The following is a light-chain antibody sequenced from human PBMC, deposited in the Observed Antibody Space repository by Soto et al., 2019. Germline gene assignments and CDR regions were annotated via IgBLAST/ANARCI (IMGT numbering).Light chain of an antibody. CDR1: PNIRNY. CDR3: QQSFTIPYT. J-gene: IGKJ2*01. Sequence: DIQMPQSPSSLSASVGDRVTITCRARPNIRNYSNWYQQKPGKAPNLLIHSASTLRSGVPSRLSGSGSGTDFSLIISSLQPEDFASYHCQQSFTIPYTFGQGTNVAIK. V-gene: IGKV1-39*01. CDR2: SAS.